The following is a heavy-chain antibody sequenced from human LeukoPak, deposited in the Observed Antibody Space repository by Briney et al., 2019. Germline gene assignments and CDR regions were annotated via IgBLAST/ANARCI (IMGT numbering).Heavy chain of an antibody. J-gene: IGHJ4*02. CDR3: ARETWIQLWPHYFDY. V-gene: IGHV1-8*01. CDR2: MNPNSGNT. D-gene: IGHD5-18*01. Sequence: ASVKVSCKASGYTFTGYDINWVRQATGQGLEWMGWMNPNSGNTGYAQKFQGRVTMTRNTSISTAYMELSSLRSDDTAVYYCARETWIQLWPHYFDYWGQGTLVTVSS. CDR1: GYTFTGYD.